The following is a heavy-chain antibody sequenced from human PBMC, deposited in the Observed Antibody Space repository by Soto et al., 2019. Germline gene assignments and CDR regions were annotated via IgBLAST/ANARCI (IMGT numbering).Heavy chain of an antibody. D-gene: IGHD5-18*01. V-gene: IGHV3-64*01. J-gene: IGHJ4*02. CDR1: GFTFSSYA. CDR2: ISSNGGST. CDR3: ARNTRSGYSYDY. Sequence: EVQLVESGGGLVQPGGSLRLSSAASGFTFSSYAMHWVRQAPGKGLEYVSVISSNGGSTYYANSVKGRFTISRDNSKNTLYLQMGSLRAEDMAVYYCARNTRSGYSYDYWGQGTLVTVSS.